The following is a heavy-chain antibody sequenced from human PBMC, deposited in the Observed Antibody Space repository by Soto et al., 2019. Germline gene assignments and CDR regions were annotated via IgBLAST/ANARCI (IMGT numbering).Heavy chain of an antibody. CDR1: GGSISSSNW. CDR2: MYQSGRT. J-gene: IGHJ5*02. Sequence: QVQLQESGPGLVKPSGTLSLTCAVSGGSISSSNWWSWVRQPPGKGLEWIAEMYQSGRTNYNPSLKSRVTVSVDTSKNQFSLRLYSVTAADTALYYCARRAVAATSWFDPWGQGTLVTASS. D-gene: IGHD6-19*01. V-gene: IGHV4-4*02. CDR3: ARRAVAATSWFDP.